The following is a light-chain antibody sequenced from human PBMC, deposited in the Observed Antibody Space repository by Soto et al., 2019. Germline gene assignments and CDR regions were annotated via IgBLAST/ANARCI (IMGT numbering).Light chain of an antibody. CDR2: GAS. V-gene: IGKV3-20*01. CDR3: QHYGSSPFT. CDR1: QSVSSY. J-gene: IGKJ3*01. Sequence: VLTQSPAPLSLSPGERAALTCRASQSVSSYLAWYQQKPGQAPRLLIYGASTRATGIPDRFSGSGSGTDLTLTISRVEPEDFALYYCQHYGSSPFTFGPGTKVDIK.